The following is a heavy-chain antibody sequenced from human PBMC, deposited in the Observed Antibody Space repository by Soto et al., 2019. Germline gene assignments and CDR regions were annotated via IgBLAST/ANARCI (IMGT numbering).Heavy chain of an antibody. V-gene: IGHV3-11*01. Sequence: GGSLRLSCAASGFTFSEYYMSWIRQAPGKGLEWVSYISSSGSTIYYADSVKGRFTISRDNAKNSLYLQMNSLRAEDTAVYYCARDQATVTTYYYYYLDVWGKGTTVTVSS. CDR2: ISSSGSTI. D-gene: IGHD4-17*01. CDR3: ARDQATVTTYYYYYLDV. CDR1: GFTFSEYY. J-gene: IGHJ6*03.